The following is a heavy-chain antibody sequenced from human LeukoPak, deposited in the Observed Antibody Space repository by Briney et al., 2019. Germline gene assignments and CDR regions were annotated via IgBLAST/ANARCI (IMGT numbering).Heavy chain of an antibody. D-gene: IGHD2-2*01. CDR3: ARGRGYCSSTSCPRRFYYYYYMDV. CDR1: GGSFSGYY. CDR2: INHSGST. J-gene: IGHJ6*03. V-gene: IGHV4-34*01. Sequence: SETLSLTCDVYGGSFSGYYWSWIRQPPGKGLEWIGEINHSGSTNYNPSLKSRVTISVDTSKNQFSLKLSSVTAADTAVYYCARGRGYCSSTSCPRRFYYYYYMDVWGKGTTVTVSS.